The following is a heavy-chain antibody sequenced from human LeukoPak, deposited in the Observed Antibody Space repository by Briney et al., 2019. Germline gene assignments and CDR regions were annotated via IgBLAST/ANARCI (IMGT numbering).Heavy chain of an antibody. CDR1: GGSISTSNYY. V-gene: IGHV4-39*01. D-gene: IGHD1-26*01. Sequence: SETLSLTCTVSGGSISTSNYYWGWIRQPPGKGLEWIGNIYYSGSTYYNPSLKSRVTISVDTSKNQFSLKLSSVTAADTAVYYCASISGSYYWDYFDYWGQGTLVTVSS. J-gene: IGHJ4*02. CDR3: ASISGSYYWDYFDY. CDR2: IYYSGST.